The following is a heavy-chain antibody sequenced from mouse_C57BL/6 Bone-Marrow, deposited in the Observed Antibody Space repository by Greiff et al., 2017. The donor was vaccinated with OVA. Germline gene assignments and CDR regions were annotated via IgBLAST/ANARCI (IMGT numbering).Heavy chain of an antibody. CDR1: GYTFTSYG. Sequence: QVQLQQSGAELARPGASVKLSCKASGYTFTSYGISWVKQRTGQGLEWIGEIYPRSGNPYYNEKFKGKATLTADKSSSTAYMELRILTSEDSAVYFGARNYYGSRGDYWGQGTTLTVSS. CDR2: IYPRSGNP. J-gene: IGHJ2*01. CDR3: ARNYYGSRGDY. V-gene: IGHV1-81*01. D-gene: IGHD1-1*01.